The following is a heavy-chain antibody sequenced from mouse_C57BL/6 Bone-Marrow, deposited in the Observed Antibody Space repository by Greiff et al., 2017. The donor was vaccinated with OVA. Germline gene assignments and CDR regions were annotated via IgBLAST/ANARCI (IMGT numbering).Heavy chain of an antibody. J-gene: IGHJ2*01. Sequence: LMEFGGGLLHLGEPLKFSCESNEYDSLSHDLSWVRKTPEKRMELVAAINSDDVSTYDQDTMERRFIISRENTKKTLYLKKSSLRAEDTALYYCALHYFDYWGQGTTLTVSS. V-gene: IGHV5-2*01. CDR3: ALHYFDY. CDR1: EYDSLSHD. CDR2: INSDDVST.